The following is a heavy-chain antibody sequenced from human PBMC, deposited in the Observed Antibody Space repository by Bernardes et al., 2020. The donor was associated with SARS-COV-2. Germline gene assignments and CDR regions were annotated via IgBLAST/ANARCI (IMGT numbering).Heavy chain of an antibody. V-gene: IGHV3-74*01. Sequence: GGSLRLSSEASGFSFGDHWMHWVRQAPGKGLVWVARINAVGGTTNYADSVKGRFTISRDNAKNTLYLQMRSLSAEDTAVYYCTRGPISGYGSFGVWGQGTLVTVSS. D-gene: IGHD3-22*01. J-gene: IGHJ4*02. CDR2: INAVGGTT. CDR1: GFSFGDHW. CDR3: TRGPISGYGSFGV.